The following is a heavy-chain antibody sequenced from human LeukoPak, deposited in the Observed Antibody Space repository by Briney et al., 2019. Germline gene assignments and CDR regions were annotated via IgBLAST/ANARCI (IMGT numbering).Heavy chain of an antibody. D-gene: IGHD3-10*01. CDR2: IKQDESEK. CDR3: ARLSAYYYGSYFYYYMDV. Sequence: GGSLRLSCEASGFSFSSYWTSWVRQAPGKGPEWVANIKQDESEKYSVDSVKGRFTISRDNAKNSLYLQMKNLRAEDTALYYCARLSAYYYGSYFYYYMDVWGKGTTVTVSS. CDR1: GFSFSSYW. J-gene: IGHJ6*03. V-gene: IGHV3-7*01.